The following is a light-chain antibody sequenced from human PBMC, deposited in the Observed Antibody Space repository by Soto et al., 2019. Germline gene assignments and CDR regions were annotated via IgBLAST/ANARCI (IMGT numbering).Light chain of an antibody. J-gene: IGLJ2*01. CDR2: SNN. V-gene: IGLV1-44*01. CDR3: AAWDYSLNGPVV. CDR1: SSNIGSNT. Sequence: QSVLTQPPSASGTPGQRVTISCSGSSSNIGSNTVNWYQQLPGTAPKLLIYSNNQRPSGVPDRFSCSKSGTSASLAISGLQSEDEADYYCAAWDYSLNGPVVFGGGTKLTVL.